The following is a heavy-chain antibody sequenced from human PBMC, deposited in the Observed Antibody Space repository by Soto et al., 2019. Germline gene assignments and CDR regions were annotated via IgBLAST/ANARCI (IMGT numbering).Heavy chain of an antibody. V-gene: IGHV1-69*06. J-gene: IGHJ6*02. D-gene: IGHD2-8*01. CDR2: IIPIFGTA. CDR1: GGTFSSYA. Sequence: QVQLVQSGAEVKKPGSSVKVSCKASGGTFSSYAISWVRQAPGQGLEWMGGIIPIFGTANYAQKFQGRVTITADKSTSTAYMELSSLRSEDTPVYYCASLRRYCTNGVCYLSGMDVWGQGTTVTVSS. CDR3: ASLRRYCTNGVCYLSGMDV.